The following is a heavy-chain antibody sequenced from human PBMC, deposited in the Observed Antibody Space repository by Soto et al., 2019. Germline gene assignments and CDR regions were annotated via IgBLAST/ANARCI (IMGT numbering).Heavy chain of an antibody. CDR1: GFTFSSYG. J-gene: IGHJ4*02. V-gene: IGHV3-33*01. D-gene: IGHD2-15*01. Sequence: QVPLVESGGGVVQPGRSLRLSCAASGFTFSSYGMHWVRQAPGKGLEWVAVIWYDGSNKYYADSVKGRFTISRDNSXXXLXXQRHSRRAEDTAVYSCARDGYCSGGSCYSVPVFDYWGQGTLVTVSS. CDR3: ARDGYCSGGSCYSVPVFDY. CDR2: IWYDGSNK.